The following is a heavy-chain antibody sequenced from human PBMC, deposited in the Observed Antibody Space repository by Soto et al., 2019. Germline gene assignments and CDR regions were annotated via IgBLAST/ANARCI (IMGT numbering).Heavy chain of an antibody. V-gene: IGHV3-30*18. CDR2: ISYDGSYQ. CDR3: AQDGRSGSVTRPDH. Sequence: QAQLVESGGGEVQPGRSLRLSCAASGFTFKSYGMHWDRQAPGKGLEWVAVISYDGSYQYYSDSVKGRFTISRDNSKITLNLKMNSLRVEDSAMYYCAQDGRSGSVTRPDHWGQGTLVTVSS. J-gene: IGHJ4*02. D-gene: IGHD1-26*01. CDR1: GFTFKSYG.